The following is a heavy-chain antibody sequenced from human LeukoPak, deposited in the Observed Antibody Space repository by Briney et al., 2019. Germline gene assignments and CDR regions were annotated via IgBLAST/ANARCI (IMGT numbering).Heavy chain of an antibody. CDR3: ARRGYSSSWYGGWGGYFDY. D-gene: IGHD6-13*01. CDR2: IYYSGST. V-gene: IGHV4-34*01. Sequence: SETLSLTCAVYGGSFSGYYWSWIRQPPGKGLEWIGSIYYSGSTYYNPSLKSRVTISVDTSKNQFSLKLSSVTAADTAVYYCARRGYSSSWYGGWGGYFDYWGQGTLVTVSS. CDR1: GGSFSGYY. J-gene: IGHJ4*02.